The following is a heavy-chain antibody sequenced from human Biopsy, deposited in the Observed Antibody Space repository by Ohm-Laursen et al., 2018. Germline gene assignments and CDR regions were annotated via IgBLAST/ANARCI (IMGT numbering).Heavy chain of an antibody. J-gene: IGHJ2*01. Sequence: SETLSLTCTVSGDSISSYYWSWIPQPPGQGLQWIGYVYYTGSTDYNPSLQSRVTISVDTSKNHFSLRWRSVNPADTAIYFCARDRGYYADRTVPGYFDLWGRGTLVTVSS. CDR3: ARDRGYYADRTVPGYFDL. CDR2: VYYTGST. D-gene: IGHD3-22*01. V-gene: IGHV4-59*01. CDR1: GDSISSYY.